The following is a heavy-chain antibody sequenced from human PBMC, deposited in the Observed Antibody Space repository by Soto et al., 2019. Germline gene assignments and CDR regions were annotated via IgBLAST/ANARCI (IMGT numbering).Heavy chain of an antibody. D-gene: IGHD3-22*01. J-gene: IGHJ4*02. CDR2: ISGSGGST. V-gene: IGHV3-23*01. CDR1: GFTFSSYA. Sequence: GGSLRLSCAASGFTFSSYAMSWVRQAPGKGLEWVSAISGSGGSTYNADSVKGRFTISRDNSKNTLYLQMNSLRVEDTAVYYCARSPTYDYDSSGYNYFDYWGQGTLVTVSS. CDR3: ARSPTYDYDSSGYNYFDY.